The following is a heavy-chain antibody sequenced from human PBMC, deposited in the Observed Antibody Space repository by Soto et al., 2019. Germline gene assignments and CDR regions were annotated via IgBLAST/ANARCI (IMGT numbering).Heavy chain of an antibody. D-gene: IGHD3-22*01. CDR2: ITSSSSYI. Sequence: GGSLRLFCAASGFTFSLYSMIWVRQAPGKGLEWVASITSSSSYIYYEDSLKGRFTISRDNAKNSLFLQLDSLRAEDTAVYFCVRARSTDSRPDYWGQGTLVTVSS. V-gene: IGHV3-21*01. CDR3: VRARSTDSRPDY. J-gene: IGHJ4*02. CDR1: GFTFSLYS.